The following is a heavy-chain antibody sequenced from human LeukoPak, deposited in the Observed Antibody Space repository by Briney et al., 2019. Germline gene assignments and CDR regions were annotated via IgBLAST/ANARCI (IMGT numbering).Heavy chain of an antibody. CDR2: ITPVLDSA. D-gene: IGHD1-1*01. J-gene: IGHJ4*02. V-gene: IGHV1-69*04. CDR3: ARDSGRPPTSFDY. Sequence: SVKVSCKASGGTFNHFGINWVRQAPGQGLEWMGRITPVLDSAKYAPKIQDRVTITADKSTSTAYMELNSLRSEDTAVYFCARDSGRPPTSFDYWGQGTLVTVSS. CDR1: GGTFNHFG.